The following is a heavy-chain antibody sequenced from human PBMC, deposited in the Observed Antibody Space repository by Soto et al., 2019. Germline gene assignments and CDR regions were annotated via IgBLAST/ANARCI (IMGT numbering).Heavy chain of an antibody. CDR2: IYYSGST. CDR3: ARWGEDYDSTGFDY. V-gene: IGHV4-61*08. Sequence: SETLSLTCAVSGGSISSGGYYSSWIRQPPGKGLEWIGYIYYSGSTNYNPSLKSRVTISVDTSKNQFSLKLSSVTAADTAVYYCARWGEDYDSTGFDYWGQGTLVTVSS. J-gene: IGHJ4*02. CDR1: GGSISSGGYY. D-gene: IGHD3-22*01.